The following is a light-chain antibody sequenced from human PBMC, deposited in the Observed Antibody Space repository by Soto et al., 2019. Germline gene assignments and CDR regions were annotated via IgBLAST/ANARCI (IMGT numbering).Light chain of an antibody. Sequence: QSVLTQPPSVSGAPGQRVTISCTGRSSKIGAGYDVHWYQQLPGTAPKLLIYGNSNRPSGVPDRFSGSKSGTSASLAITGLQAEDEADYYCQSYDSSLSGVVFGGGTKVTVL. J-gene: IGLJ2*01. CDR3: QSYDSSLSGVV. V-gene: IGLV1-40*01. CDR1: SSKIGAGYD. CDR2: GNS.